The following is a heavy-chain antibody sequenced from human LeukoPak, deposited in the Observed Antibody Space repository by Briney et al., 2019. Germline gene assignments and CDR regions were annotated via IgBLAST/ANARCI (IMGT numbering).Heavy chain of an antibody. CDR2: INPNSGGT. CDR1: GYTFTGYY. D-gene: IGHD2-2*01. J-gene: IGHJ3*02. CDR3: ARDRWDIVVVPAATADAFDI. V-gene: IGHV1-2*02. Sequence: ATVKVSCKASGYTFTGYYMHWVRQASGQGLEWMGWINPNSGGTNYAQKFQGRVTMTRDTSISTAYMELSRLRSDDTAVYYCARDRWDIVVVPAATADAFDIWGQGTMVTVSS.